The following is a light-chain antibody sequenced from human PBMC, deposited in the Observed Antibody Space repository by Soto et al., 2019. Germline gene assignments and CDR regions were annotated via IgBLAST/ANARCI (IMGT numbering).Light chain of an antibody. V-gene: IGKV1-5*01. Sequence: DIQMTQSPSNLSASVGDSVTITCRASQTIDSWVAWYQQKPGKAPKLLVYDATSLESGVSSRFSGSGYGTDFTLSINNLQPDDFATYYCQQYNRLITFGQGTRLEV. CDR3: QQYNRLIT. CDR2: DAT. J-gene: IGKJ5*01. CDR1: QTIDSW.